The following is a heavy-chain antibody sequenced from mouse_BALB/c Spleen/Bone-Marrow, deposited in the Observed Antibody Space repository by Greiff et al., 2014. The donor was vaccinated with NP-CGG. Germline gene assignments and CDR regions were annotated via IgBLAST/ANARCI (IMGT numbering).Heavy chain of an antibody. CDR2: IYPGNVNT. CDR1: GYTFTSYY. D-gene: IGHD4-1*01. J-gene: IGHJ4*01. V-gene: IGHV1S56*01. Sequence: QVQLKQSGPELVKPGASVRISCKASGYTFTSYYIHWVKQRPGQGLEWIGWIYPGNVNTKYNEKFKGKATLTADKSSSTAYMQLSSLTSEDSAVYFCARGDWDGDYAMDYWGQGTSVTVSS. CDR3: ARGDWDGDYAMDY.